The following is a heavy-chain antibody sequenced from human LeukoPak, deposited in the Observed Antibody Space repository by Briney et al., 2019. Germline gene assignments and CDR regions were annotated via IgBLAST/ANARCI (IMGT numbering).Heavy chain of an antibody. CDR1: GGSFSGYY. J-gene: IGHJ5*02. CDR3: ARGVRGSFFNWFDP. CDR2: INHSGST. V-gene: IGHV4-34*01. D-gene: IGHD3-10*01. Sequence: PSETLSLTCAVYGGSFSGYYWSWIRQPPGKGLEWIGEINHSGSTNYNPSLKSRVTISVDTSRNQFSLKLSSVTAADTAVYYCARGVRGSFFNWFDPWGQGTPVTVSS.